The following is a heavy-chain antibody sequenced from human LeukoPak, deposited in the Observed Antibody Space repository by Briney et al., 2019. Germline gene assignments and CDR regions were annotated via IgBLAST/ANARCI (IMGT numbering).Heavy chain of an antibody. V-gene: IGHV5-51*01. Sequence: GESLKISCKASGYSFASYWIGWVRQTSGKGLEWMAIIHPNDASTIYSPSFQGQVTISADRSITTACLQWNTLQASDTAIYYCARHNNWAFDYWDRGTLLTVSS. J-gene: IGHJ4*02. CDR2: IHPNDAST. D-gene: IGHD1-20*01. CDR3: ARHNNWAFDY. CDR1: GYSFASYW.